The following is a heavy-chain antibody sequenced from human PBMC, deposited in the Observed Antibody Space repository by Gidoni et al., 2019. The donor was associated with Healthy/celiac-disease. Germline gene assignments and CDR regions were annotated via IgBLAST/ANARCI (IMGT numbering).Heavy chain of an antibody. CDR3: ARRDSGYDYAFDI. Sequence: QVQLVESVGGLVKPAASRRRSCPASRFTFSDYYMSWIRQAPGKGLEWVSYISSSGSTIYYADSVKGRFTISRDNAKNSLYLQMNSLRAEDTAVYYCARRDSGYDYAFDIWGQGTMVTVSS. CDR2: ISSSGSTI. CDR1: RFTFSDYY. D-gene: IGHD5-12*01. J-gene: IGHJ3*02. V-gene: IGHV3-11*01.